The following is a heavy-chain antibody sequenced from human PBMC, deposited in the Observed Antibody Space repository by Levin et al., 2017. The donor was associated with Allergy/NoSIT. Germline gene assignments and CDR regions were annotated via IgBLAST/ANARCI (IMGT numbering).Heavy chain of an antibody. CDR1: GYTFTGYY. J-gene: IGHJ4*02. CDR2: INPNSGGT. D-gene: IGHD2-2*01. CDR3: ARLPEDIVVVPAAMGDY. V-gene: IGHV1-2*02. Sequence: ASVKVSCKASGYTFTGYYMHWVRQAPGQGLEWMGWINPNSGGTNYAQKFQGRVTMTRDTSISTAYMELSRLRSDDTAVYYCARLPEDIVVVPAAMGDYWGQGTLVTVSS.